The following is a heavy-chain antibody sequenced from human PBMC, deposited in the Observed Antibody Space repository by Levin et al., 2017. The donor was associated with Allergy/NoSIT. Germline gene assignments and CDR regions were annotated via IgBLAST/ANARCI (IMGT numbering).Heavy chain of an antibody. CDR2: IWYDGSNK. CDR3: ARAYSGYGLQYYFDY. V-gene: IGHV3-33*01. CDR1: GFTFSSYG. Sequence: GGSLRLSCAASGFTFSSYGMHWVRQAPGKGLEWVAVIWYDGSNKYYADSVKGRFTISRDNSKNTLYLQMNSLRAEDTAVYYCARAYSGYGLQYYFDYWGQGTLVTVSS. J-gene: IGHJ4*02. D-gene: IGHD5-12*01.